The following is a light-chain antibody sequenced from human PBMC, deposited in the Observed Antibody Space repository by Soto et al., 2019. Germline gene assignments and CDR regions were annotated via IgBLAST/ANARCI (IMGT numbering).Light chain of an antibody. CDR2: GNS. J-gene: IGLJ1*01. Sequence: QSALAQPPSVSGAPGQRVTISCNGSSSNIGAGYDVHWYQQFPGTAPKLLIYGNSNRPSGVPDRFSGSKSGTSVSLAITGLQAEDEADYYCQSYDSSLTLYVFGPGTKVTVL. V-gene: IGLV1-40*01. CDR3: QSYDSSLTLYV. CDR1: SSNIGAGYD.